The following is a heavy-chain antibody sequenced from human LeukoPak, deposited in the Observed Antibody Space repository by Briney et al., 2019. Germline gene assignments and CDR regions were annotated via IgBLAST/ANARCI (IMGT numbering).Heavy chain of an antibody. Sequence: ASVKVSFTASGYTFTSYGISWVRQAPGQGLEWMGWISAYNGNTNYAQKLQGRVTMTTDTSTSTAYMELRSLRSDDTAVYYCARDRIAAAGYYYYGMDVWGQGTTVTVSS. D-gene: IGHD6-13*01. V-gene: IGHV1-18*01. CDR2: ISAYNGNT. CDR1: GYTFTSYG. J-gene: IGHJ6*02. CDR3: ARDRIAAAGYYYYGMDV.